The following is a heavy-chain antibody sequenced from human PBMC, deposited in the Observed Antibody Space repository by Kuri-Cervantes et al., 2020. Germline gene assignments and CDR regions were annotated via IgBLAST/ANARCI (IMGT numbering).Heavy chain of an antibody. CDR3: ARARTPPYYFDY. V-gene: IGHV1-24*01. Sequence: ASVKVSCKVSGYTLTELSMHWVRQAPGKGLEWMGGFDPEDGETIYAQKFQGRVTMTEDTSTSTAYMELRSLRSDDTAVYYCARARTPPYYFDYWGQGTLVTVSS. J-gene: IGHJ4*02. CDR1: GYTLTELS. CDR2: FDPEDGET.